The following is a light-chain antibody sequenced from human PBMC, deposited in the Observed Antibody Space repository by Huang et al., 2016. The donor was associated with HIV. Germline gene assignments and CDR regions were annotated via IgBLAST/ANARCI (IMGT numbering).Light chain of an antibody. CDR3: QQLSTSLT. J-gene: IGKJ4*01. CDR1: QDIRSY. Sequence: IQLTQSPSSLSASVGDRVTITCRASQDIRSYLAWYQQKPGKAPKLMIYGASTLQSGVPSSFGGSGSGTEYSLTISSLQPEDFATYYCQQLSTSLTFGGGTKVEMK. CDR2: GAS. V-gene: IGKV1-9*01.